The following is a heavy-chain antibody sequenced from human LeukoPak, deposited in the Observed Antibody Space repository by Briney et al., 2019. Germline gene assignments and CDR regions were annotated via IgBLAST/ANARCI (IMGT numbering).Heavy chain of an antibody. J-gene: IGHJ4*02. V-gene: IGHV3-53*01. CDR3: AGDRTGVYYFDY. CDR1: GFTFGSYA. Sequence: PGGSLRLSCAASGFTFGSYAMTWVRQAPGKGLEWVSVIYSGDSTYYADSVKGRFTISRDNSKNTLYLQMNSLRVEDTAVYYCAGDRTGVYYFDYWGQGTLVTVSS. D-gene: IGHD7-27*01. CDR2: IYSGDST.